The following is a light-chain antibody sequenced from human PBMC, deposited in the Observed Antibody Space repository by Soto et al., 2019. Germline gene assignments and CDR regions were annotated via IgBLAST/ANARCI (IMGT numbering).Light chain of an antibody. CDR1: QSVSST. CDR2: GAS. J-gene: IGKJ5*01. V-gene: IGKV3-15*01. Sequence: IVMTQSPATLSVSPGERATLSCRASQSVSSTLAWYQQKPGQAPRLLIYGASTRATGIPARFSGSGSGTEFTLTISSLQSEDFAVYYCQQYNNWPPGTFGQGTRLEI. CDR3: QQYNNWPPGT.